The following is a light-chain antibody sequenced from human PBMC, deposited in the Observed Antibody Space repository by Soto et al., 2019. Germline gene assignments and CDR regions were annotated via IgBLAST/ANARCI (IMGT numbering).Light chain of an antibody. J-gene: IGLJ1*01. CDR3: NSYRSGSTPYV. CDR2: DVS. V-gene: IGLV2-14*01. CDR1: TSDIGGYNY. Sequence: SVLTQPASVSGSPGQSITISCTGTTSDIGGYNYVSWYQQHPGKAPKLILYDVSNRPSGVSNRFSGSKSGSTASLTISGLQAEDEADYYCNSYRSGSTPYVFGTGTKVTVL.